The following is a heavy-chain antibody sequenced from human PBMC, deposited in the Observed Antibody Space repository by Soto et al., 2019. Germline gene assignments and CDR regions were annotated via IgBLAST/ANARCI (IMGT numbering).Heavy chain of an antibody. V-gene: IGHV4-34*01. J-gene: IGHJ6*02. CDR1: GVSLRGYY. CDR2: INHSGST. Sequence: PETLSLTWSVYGVSLRGYYWSWIRQPPGKGLEWIGEINHSGSTNYNPSLKSRVTISVDTSKNQFSLKLSSVTAADTAVYYCARNNVGSGYSIIYYYYGMDVWGQGTTVTV. D-gene: IGHD3-10*01. CDR3: ARNNVGSGYSIIYYYYGMDV.